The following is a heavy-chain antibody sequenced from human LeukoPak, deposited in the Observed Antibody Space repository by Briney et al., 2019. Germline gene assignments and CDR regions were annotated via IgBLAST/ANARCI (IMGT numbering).Heavy chain of an antibody. J-gene: IGHJ4*02. CDR1: GGSISSYY. Sequence: SETLSLTCTVSGGSISSYYWSWIQQPPGKGLEWIGYIYYSGSTNYNPSLKSRVTISVDTSKNQFSLKPSSVTAADTAVYYCARRAGGWTPANYFDYWGQGTLITVSS. V-gene: IGHV4-59*08. D-gene: IGHD6-19*01. CDR3: ARRAGGWTPANYFDY. CDR2: IYYSGST.